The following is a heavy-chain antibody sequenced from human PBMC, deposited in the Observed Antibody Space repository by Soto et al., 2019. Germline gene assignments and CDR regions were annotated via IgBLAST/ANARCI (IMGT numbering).Heavy chain of an antibody. D-gene: IGHD5-18*01. V-gene: IGHV3-33*01. J-gene: IGHJ6*02. CDR2: IWYDGSNK. CDR1: GLTFSSYG. CDR3: ARSVGYSYGYGGDYYYGMDV. Sequence: GGSLRLSCAASGLTFSSYGMHWVRQAPGKGLEWVAVIWYDGSNKYYADTVKGRFTISRDNSKNTLYLQMNSLRAEDTAVYYCARSVGYSYGYGGDYYYGMDVWGQGTTVTVSS.